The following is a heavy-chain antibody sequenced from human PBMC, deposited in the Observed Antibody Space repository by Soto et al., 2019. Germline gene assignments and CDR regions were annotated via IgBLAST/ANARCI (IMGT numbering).Heavy chain of an antibody. V-gene: IGHV1-8*01. CDR1: GYTFTSYD. Sequence: ASVKVSCKASGYTFTSYDINWVRQATGQGLEWVGWMNPNSGNTGYAQKFQGRVTMTRNTSISTAYMELSSLRSEDTAVYYCAGVGVTYYYYGMDVWGQGTTVTVLL. J-gene: IGHJ6*02. D-gene: IGHD1-26*01. CDR3: AGVGVTYYYYGMDV. CDR2: MNPNSGNT.